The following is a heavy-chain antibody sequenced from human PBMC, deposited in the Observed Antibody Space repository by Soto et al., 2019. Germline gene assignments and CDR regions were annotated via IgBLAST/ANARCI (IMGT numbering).Heavy chain of an antibody. Sequence: GGSLRLSCAASGFTFSSYGMHWVRQAPGKGLEWVAVISYDGSNKYYADSVQGRLTISRDNSKNTLYLQMNSLRAEDTAVYYCAKDSSGWYVGIDYWGQGTLVTVSS. J-gene: IGHJ4*02. V-gene: IGHV3-30*18. CDR1: GFTFSSYG. D-gene: IGHD6-19*01. CDR2: ISYDGSNK. CDR3: AKDSSGWYVGIDY.